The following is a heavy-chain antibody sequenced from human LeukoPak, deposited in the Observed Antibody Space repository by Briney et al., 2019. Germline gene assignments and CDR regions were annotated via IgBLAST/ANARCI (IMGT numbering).Heavy chain of an antibody. CDR2: IYYSGST. D-gene: IGHD5-18*01. CDR3: ARGPAGGGYSYGIGRTNWFDP. V-gene: IGHV4-59*01. J-gene: IGHJ5*02. CDR1: GGSISSYY. Sequence: SETLSLTCTVSGGSISSYYWSWIRQPPGKGLEWIGYIYYSGSTNYNPSLKSRVTISVDTSKNQFSLKLSSVTAADTAVYYCARGPAGGGYSYGIGRTNWFDPCGQGTLVTVSS.